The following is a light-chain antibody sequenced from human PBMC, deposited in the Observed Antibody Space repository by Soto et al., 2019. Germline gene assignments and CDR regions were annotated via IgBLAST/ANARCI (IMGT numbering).Light chain of an antibody. J-gene: IGKJ4*01. CDR3: QQRSNWPLT. Sequence: EIVLTQSPATLSLSPGERATLSCRASQSVSSYLAWYQQKPGQAPRLLIYDASNRATGIPARFSGSGSGTDFTLTMRRLEPEDFAVYYCQQRSNWPLTFGGGTKVEIK. CDR2: DAS. V-gene: IGKV3-11*01. CDR1: QSVSSY.